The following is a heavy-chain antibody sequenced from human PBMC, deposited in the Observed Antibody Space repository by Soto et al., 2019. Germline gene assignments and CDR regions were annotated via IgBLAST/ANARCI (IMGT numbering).Heavy chain of an antibody. CDR2: LYTMGST. D-gene: IGHD3-10*01. J-gene: IGHJ6*02. Sequence: QVQLQESGPGLVKSSETLSLTCTVSGGSISGYYWSWIRQPAGKGLEWIGRLYTMGSTNYNPSLQSRATMSVATSKNEYSWKVGSGTAADTAVYFCARVRDYGLGTNRHYYGMDVWGQGTTVTVSS. V-gene: IGHV4-4*07. CDR3: ARVRDYGLGTNRHYYGMDV. CDR1: GGSISGYY.